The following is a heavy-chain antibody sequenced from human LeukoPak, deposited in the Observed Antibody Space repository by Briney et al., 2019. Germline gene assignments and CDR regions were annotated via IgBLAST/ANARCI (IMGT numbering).Heavy chain of an antibody. V-gene: IGHV3-48*01. CDR1: GFMFSGYS. D-gene: IGHD2-15*01. CDR2: ISSSGGDT. CDR3: ARGRQGYHFDY. J-gene: IGHJ4*02. Sequence: PGGSLRLSCAASGFMFSGYSVDWVRQAPGKGLEWISYISSSGGDTHYTDSVRGRFTISRDNDKNSLYLQMNSLRAEDTAVYYCARGRQGYHFDYWGRGALVTVSS.